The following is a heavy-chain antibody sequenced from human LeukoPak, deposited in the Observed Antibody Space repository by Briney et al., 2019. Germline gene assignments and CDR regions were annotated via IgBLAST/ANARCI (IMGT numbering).Heavy chain of an antibody. CDR2: ISKDGSDK. D-gene: IGHD1-7*01. V-gene: IGHV3-30-3*01. Sequence: GGSLRLSCAASGFTFSDYAMHWVRQAPGKGLEWVAVISKDGSDKYYPGSVRGRFTISRDNSKNTIYLQMDSLRAEDTAIYYCARDYWGNYDYWGQGTLVTVSS. CDR1: GFTFSDYA. CDR3: ARDYWGNYDY. J-gene: IGHJ4*02.